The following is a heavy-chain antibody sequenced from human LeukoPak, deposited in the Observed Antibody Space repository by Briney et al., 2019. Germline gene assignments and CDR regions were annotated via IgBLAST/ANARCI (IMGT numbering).Heavy chain of an antibody. CDR3: ARGDSSSWYGGAFDY. CDR2: ISSSSSYI. Sequence: KPGGSLRLSCAAPGFTFSSYSMNWVRQAPGKGLEWVSSISSSSSYIYYADSVKGRFTISRDNAKNSLYLQMNSLRAEDTAVYYCARGDSSSWYGGAFDYWGQGTLVTVSS. J-gene: IGHJ4*02. CDR1: GFTFSSYS. D-gene: IGHD6-13*01. V-gene: IGHV3-21*01.